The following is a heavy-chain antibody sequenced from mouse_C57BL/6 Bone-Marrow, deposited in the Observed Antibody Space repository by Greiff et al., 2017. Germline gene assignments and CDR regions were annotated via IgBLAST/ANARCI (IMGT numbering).Heavy chain of an antibody. D-gene: IGHD2-4*01. CDR2: ISSGGSYP. V-gene: IGHV5-6*02. CDR1: GFTFSSYG. CDR3: ARRAYYDYDEAMDY. Sequence: EVKLMESGGDLVKPGGSLKLSCAASGFTFSSYGMSWVRQTPDKRLEWVATISSGGSYPYYPDSVKGRFTISRDNAKNTLYLQMSSLKSEDTAMYYCARRAYYDYDEAMDYWGQGTSVTVSS. J-gene: IGHJ4*01.